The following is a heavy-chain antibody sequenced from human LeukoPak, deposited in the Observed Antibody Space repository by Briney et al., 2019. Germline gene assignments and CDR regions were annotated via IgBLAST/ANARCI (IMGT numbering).Heavy chain of an antibody. CDR2: IYHSGST. J-gene: IGHJ5*02. V-gene: IGHV4-30-2*01. CDR1: GGSISSGGYS. CDR3: ARGNTYYDILTGYGTNWFDP. D-gene: IGHD3-9*01. Sequence: SQTLSLTCAVSGGSISSGGYSWSWIRQPPGKGLEWIGYIYHSGSTYYNPSLKSRVTISVDRSKNQFSLKLGSVTAADTAVYYCARGNTYYDILTGYGTNWFDPWGQGTLVTVSS.